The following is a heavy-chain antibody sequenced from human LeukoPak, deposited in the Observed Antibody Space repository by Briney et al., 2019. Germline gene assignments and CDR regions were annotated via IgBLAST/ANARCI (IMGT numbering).Heavy chain of an antibody. CDR1: GGSISSYY. Sequence: PSEALSLTCTVSGGSISSYYWSWIRQPPGKGLEWIGYIYYSGSTNYNPSLKSRVTISVDTSKNQFSLKLSSVTAADTAVYYCARDGEDYGGNSDYYYYMDVWGKGTTVTISS. V-gene: IGHV4-59*12. CDR3: ARDGEDYGGNSDYYYYMDV. CDR2: IYYSGST. D-gene: IGHD4-23*01. J-gene: IGHJ6*03.